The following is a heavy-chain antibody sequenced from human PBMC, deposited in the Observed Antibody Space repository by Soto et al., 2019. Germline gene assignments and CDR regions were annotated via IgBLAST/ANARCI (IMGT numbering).Heavy chain of an antibody. CDR2: LSYDGGNK. Sequence: PLSRPWGASAFTFISSEMQWVRQVHGRGLGWVAILSYDGGNKYYADSVKGRFTMSRDNSKNPLDLEMNSLRLGDTAVYYCARRSPLSSQVMEFLGKGTKVTGAS. V-gene: IGHV3-30*03. CDR3: ARRSPLSSQVMEF. J-gene: IGHJ6*04. CDR1: AFTFISSE. D-gene: IGHD6-13*01.